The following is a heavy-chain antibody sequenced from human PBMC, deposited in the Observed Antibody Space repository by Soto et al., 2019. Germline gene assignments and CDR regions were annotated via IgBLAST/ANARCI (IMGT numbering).Heavy chain of an antibody. V-gene: IGHV4-59*01. CDR2: IYYSGST. CDR1: GGSISSYY. Sequence: SETLSLTCTVSGGSISSYYWSWIRQPPGKGLEWIGYIYYSGSTNYNPSLKSRATISVDTSKNQFSLKLSSVTAADSAVYYCARGGTTLSYAVDVWGQGTTVTVSS. D-gene: IGHD4-17*01. CDR3: ARGGTTLSYAVDV. J-gene: IGHJ6*02.